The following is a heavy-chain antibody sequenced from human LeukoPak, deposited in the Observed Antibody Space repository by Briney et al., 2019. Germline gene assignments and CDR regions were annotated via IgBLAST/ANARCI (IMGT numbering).Heavy chain of an antibody. V-gene: IGHV1-69*02. Sequence: ASVKVSCKASGDTLNNYSISWVRQAPGQGLEWMGRIIPILGIANYAQKFQGRVTITADKSTSTAYMELSSLRSEDTAVYYCARGPDIVVVVAAPRGMDVWGQGTTVTVSS. CDR3: ARGPDIVVVVAAPRGMDV. CDR1: GDTLNNYS. CDR2: IIPILGIA. J-gene: IGHJ6*02. D-gene: IGHD2-15*01.